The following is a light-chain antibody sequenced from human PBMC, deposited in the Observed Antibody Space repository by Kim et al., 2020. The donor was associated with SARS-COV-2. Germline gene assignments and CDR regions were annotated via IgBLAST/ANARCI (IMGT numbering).Light chain of an antibody. CDR3: QSYDSSNHWV. Sequence: HSVSESPGKTVTISCTGSSGSIASNYVQWYQQRPGSAPTTVIYEDNQRPSGVPDRFSGSIDSSSNSASLTISGLKTEDEADYYCQSYDSSNHWVFGG. CDR1: SGSIASNY. CDR2: EDN. J-gene: IGLJ3*02. V-gene: IGLV6-57*02.